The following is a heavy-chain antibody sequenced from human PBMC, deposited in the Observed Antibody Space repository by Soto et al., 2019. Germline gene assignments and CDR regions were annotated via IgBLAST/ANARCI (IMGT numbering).Heavy chain of an antibody. CDR2: ISTSSTYI. CDR3: AKGGTHFDY. CDR1: GFTFSSWT. Sequence: VQLAESGGGLVKPGGSLTLSCTVSGFTFSSWTMNWVRQAPGKGLEWVSSISTSSTYIYYADSVKGRFTISRDNAKDSLYLNMNNPRADDTAVYYCAKGGTHFDYWGQGTLLTVSS. J-gene: IGHJ4*02. V-gene: IGHV3-21*02. D-gene: IGHD1-1*01.